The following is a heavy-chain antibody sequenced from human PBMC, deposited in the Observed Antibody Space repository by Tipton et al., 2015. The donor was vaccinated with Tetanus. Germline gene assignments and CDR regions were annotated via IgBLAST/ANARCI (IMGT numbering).Heavy chain of an antibody. CDR2: IFSDGTT. J-gene: IGHJ3*02. CDR3: ARDRHPYRISGAFRGNDALDI. Sequence: LRLSCTVAGDSISSGGYYWNWVRQNPGKGLEWLGYIFSDGTTFYSPSLHGRVSMSLDTSKNLFALRLASVTAADTAVYYCARDRHPYRISGAFRGNDALDIWGPGALVTISS. V-gene: IGHV4-31*02. CDR1: GDSISSGGYY. D-gene: IGHD1-26*01.